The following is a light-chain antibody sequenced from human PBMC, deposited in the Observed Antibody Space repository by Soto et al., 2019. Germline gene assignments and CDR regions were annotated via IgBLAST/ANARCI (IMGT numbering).Light chain of an antibody. CDR1: SSDVGSYDL. J-gene: IGLJ1*01. CDR3: CSYAGSGTFV. Sequence: QSVLTQPASVSGSPGQSITISCTGTSSDVGSYDLVSWYQQPPGKAPKLMIYEDTKRPSGISTRFSGSKSGNAASLTISGLQAEKEADYYCCSYAGSGTFVFGTGTKVTVL. V-gene: IGLV2-23*01. CDR2: EDT.